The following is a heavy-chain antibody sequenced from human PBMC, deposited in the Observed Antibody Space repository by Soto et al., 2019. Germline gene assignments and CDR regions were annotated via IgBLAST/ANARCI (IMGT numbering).Heavy chain of an antibody. D-gene: IGHD5-12*01. CDR2: IYYSGST. J-gene: IGHJ3*02. V-gene: IGHV4-39*01. CDR3: ARHIDGYNAFDI. CDR1: GGSISSSSYY. Sequence: PSETLSLTCTVSGGSISSSSYYWGWIRQPPGKGLEWIGSIYYSGSTYYNPSLKSRVTISVDTSKIQFSLKLSSVTAADTAVYYCARHIDGYNAFDIWGQGTMVTVSS.